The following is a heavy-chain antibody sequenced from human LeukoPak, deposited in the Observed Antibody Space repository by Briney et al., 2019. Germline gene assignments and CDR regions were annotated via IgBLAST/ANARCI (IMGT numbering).Heavy chain of an antibody. J-gene: IGHJ4*02. V-gene: IGHV1-2*02. CDR1: GYTFTGYY. CDR3: ARARLGRLWLGEF. Sequence: GASVKVSCKASGYTFTGYYMHWVRQAPGQGLEWMGWINPNSGGTNYAQKFQGRVTMTRDTSISTAYMELSRLRSDDTAVYYCARARLGRLWLGEFWGQGTLVTVSS. CDR2: INPNSGGT. D-gene: IGHD3-10*01.